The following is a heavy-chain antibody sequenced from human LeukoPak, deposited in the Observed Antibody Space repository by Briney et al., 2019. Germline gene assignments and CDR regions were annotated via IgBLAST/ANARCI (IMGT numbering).Heavy chain of an antibody. CDR1: GFTFSSYA. J-gene: IGHJ4*02. CDR3: AKETVAAPPIDY. D-gene: IGHD6-19*01. CDR2: ISGSAYST. V-gene: IGHV3-23*01. Sequence: GGSLRLSCAASGFTFSSYAMSWVRQAPGKGLEWVSAISGSAYSTYYADSAKGRFTISRDNSKNTLYLQMNSLRAEDTAVYYCAKETVAAPPIDYWGQGTLVTVSS.